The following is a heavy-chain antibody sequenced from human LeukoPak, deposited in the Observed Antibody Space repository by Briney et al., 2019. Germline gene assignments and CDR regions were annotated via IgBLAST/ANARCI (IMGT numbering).Heavy chain of an antibody. Sequence: GGSLRLSCAASGFTFSSYAMSWVRQAPGKGLEWVSAISGSGGSTYNADSVKGRFTISRDNSKNTLYLQMNSLRAEDTAVYYCAKGSDDILTGYSPPFDYWGQGTLVTVSS. V-gene: IGHV3-23*01. D-gene: IGHD3-9*01. CDR3: AKGSDDILTGYSPPFDY. J-gene: IGHJ4*02. CDR2: ISGSGGST. CDR1: GFTFSSYA.